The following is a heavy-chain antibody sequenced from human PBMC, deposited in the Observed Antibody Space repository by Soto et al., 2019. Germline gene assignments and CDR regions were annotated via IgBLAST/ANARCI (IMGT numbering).Heavy chain of an antibody. V-gene: IGHV4-31*03. CDR2: IYYSGST. Sequence: HVQLQESGPGLVKPSQTLSLTCTVSGYSISSGGYYWSWIRQHPGKGLEWIGYIYYSGSTYSSPSLKSRVTISVDTSKNQISLELRSVTAADTAVYYCGRTLKPESSVDDWGQGTLGTVSS. CDR3: GRTLKPESSVDD. J-gene: IGHJ4*02. D-gene: IGHD3-22*01. CDR1: GYSISSGGYY.